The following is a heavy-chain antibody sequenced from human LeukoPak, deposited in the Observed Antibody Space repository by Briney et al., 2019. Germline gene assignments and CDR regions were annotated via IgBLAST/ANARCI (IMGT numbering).Heavy chain of an antibody. D-gene: IGHD4-17*01. CDR1: GGSFSGYY. CDR3: ARGILDHTVTTSFDY. J-gene: IGHJ4*02. Sequence: PSETLSLTYAVYGGSFSGYYWSWIPQPPGKGLEWIGEINHSGSTNYNPSLKSRVTISVDTSKNQFSLKLSSVTAADTAVYYCARGILDHTVTTSFDYWGQGTLVTVSS. V-gene: IGHV4-34*01. CDR2: INHSGST.